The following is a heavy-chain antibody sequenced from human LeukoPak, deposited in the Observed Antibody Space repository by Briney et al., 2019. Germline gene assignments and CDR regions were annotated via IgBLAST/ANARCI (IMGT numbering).Heavy chain of an antibody. J-gene: IGHJ4*02. CDR2: IYPGDSDT. V-gene: IGHV5-51*01. CDR3: ARLGYCSNGVCYSFDY. D-gene: IGHD2-8*01. Sequence: GESLMIYCKGSGYSFTSYWIGWVRPMPGEGVEGMGIIYPGDSDTRYRPSFQAQVTISADKSISTAYLQWSSLKASDTAMYYCARLGYCSNGVCYSFDYWGQGTLVTVSS. CDR1: GYSFTSYW.